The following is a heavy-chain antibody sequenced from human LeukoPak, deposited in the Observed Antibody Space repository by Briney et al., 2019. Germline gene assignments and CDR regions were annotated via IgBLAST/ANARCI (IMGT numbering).Heavy chain of an antibody. CDR3: ASYSLYGGKGEVFDY. J-gene: IGHJ4*02. D-gene: IGHD4-23*01. Sequence: ASVKVSCKASGYTFTSYGISWVRQAPGQGLEWMGWISAYNGNTNYAQKLQGRVTMTTDTSTSTAYMELRSLRSDDTAVYFCASYSLYGGKGEVFDYWGQGTLVTVSS. V-gene: IGHV1-18*01. CDR2: ISAYNGNT. CDR1: GYTFTSYG.